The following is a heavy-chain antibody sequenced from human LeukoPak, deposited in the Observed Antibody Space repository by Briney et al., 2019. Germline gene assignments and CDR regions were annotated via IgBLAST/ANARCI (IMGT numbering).Heavy chain of an antibody. CDR2: ISGSGGST. CDR3: AKRPRGAVAANYAWFDP. J-gene: IGHJ5*02. D-gene: IGHD6-19*01. CDR1: GFTFDDYG. V-gene: IGHV3-23*01. Sequence: GGSLRLSCAASGFTFDDYGMSWVRQAPGKGLEWVSVISGSGGSTYYADSVKGRFTISRDNSKNTLYLQMNSLRAEDTAVYYCAKRPRGAVAANYAWFDPWGQGTLVTVSS.